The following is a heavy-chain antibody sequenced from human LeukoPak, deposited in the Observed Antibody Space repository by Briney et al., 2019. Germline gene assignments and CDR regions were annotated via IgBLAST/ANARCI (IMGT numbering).Heavy chain of an antibody. Sequence: PGGSLRLSCAASGFTFSSYAMSWVRQAPGKGLEWVAVISYDGSNKYYADSVKGRFTISRDNSKNTLYLQMNSLRAEDTAVYYCARDRYSSGWYGDFDCWGQGTLSPSPQ. CDR1: GFTFSSYA. V-gene: IGHV3-30-3*01. D-gene: IGHD6-19*01. CDR2: ISYDGSNK. CDR3: ARDRYSSGWYGDFDC. J-gene: IGHJ4*02.